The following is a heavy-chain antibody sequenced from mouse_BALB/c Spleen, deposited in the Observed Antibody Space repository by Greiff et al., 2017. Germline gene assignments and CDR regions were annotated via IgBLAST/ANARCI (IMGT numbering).Heavy chain of an antibody. J-gene: IGHJ4*01. CDR3: ARSRDYAMDY. V-gene: IGHV5-17*02. CDR2: ISSGSSTI. CDR1: GFTFSSFG. Sequence: EVKLVESGGGLVQPGGSLKLSCAASGFTFSSFGMHWVRQAPEKGLEWVAYISSGSSTIYYADTVKGRFTISRDNPKNTLFLQMTSLRSEDTAMYYCARSRDYAMDYWGQGTSVTVSS.